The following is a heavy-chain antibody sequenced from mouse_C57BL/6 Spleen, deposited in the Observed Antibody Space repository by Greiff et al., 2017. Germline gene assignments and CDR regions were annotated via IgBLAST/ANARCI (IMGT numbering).Heavy chain of an antibody. V-gene: IGHV3-6*01. J-gene: IGHJ1*03. Sequence: EVQLVESGPGLVKPSQSLSLTCSVTGYSITSGYYWNWIRQFPGNKLEWMGYISYDGSNNYNPSLKNRISITRDTSKNQFFLKLNSVTTEDTATYYCAREVTYDYDGGYFDVWGTGTTVTVSS. CDR2: ISYDGSN. CDR3: AREVTYDYDGGYFDV. CDR1: GYSITSGYY. D-gene: IGHD2-4*01.